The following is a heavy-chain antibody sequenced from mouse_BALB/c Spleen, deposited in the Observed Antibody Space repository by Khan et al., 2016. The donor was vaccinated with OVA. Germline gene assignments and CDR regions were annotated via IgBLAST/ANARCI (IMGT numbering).Heavy chain of an antibody. CDR2: ISYSGRT. CDR1: GYSITSDYA. J-gene: IGHJ2*01. V-gene: IGHV3-2*02. CDR3: ARSVTITTVVATDFDY. D-gene: IGHD1-1*01. Sequence: VQLKESGPGLVKPSQSLSLTCTVTGYSITSDYAWNWIRQFPGNKLEWMGYISYSGRTSYNPSLTSRISITRDTSKTQFFLQLNSVTTEDTATYYCARSVTITTVVATDFDYWGQGTTLTVSS.